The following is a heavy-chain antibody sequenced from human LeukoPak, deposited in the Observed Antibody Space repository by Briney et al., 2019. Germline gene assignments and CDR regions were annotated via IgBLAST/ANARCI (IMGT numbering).Heavy chain of an antibody. CDR2: IIPIFGTA. J-gene: IGHJ4*02. V-gene: IGHV1-69*13. CDR1: GYTFTSYG. Sequence: GASVKVSCKASGYTFTSYGISWVRQAPGQGLEWMGGIIPIFGTANYAQKFQGRVTITADESTSTAYMELSSLRSEDTAVYYCARDPSSGYYYDYWGQGTLVTVSS. CDR3: ARDPSSGYYYDY. D-gene: IGHD3-22*01.